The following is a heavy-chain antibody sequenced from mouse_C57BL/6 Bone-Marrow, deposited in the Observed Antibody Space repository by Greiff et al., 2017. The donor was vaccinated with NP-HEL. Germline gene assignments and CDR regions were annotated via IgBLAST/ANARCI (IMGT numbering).Heavy chain of an antibody. CDR1: GYTLTSYW. CDR2: IHPNSGST. Sequence: QVQLQQPGAELVKPGASVKLSCKASGYTLTSYWMHWVKQRPGQGLEWIGMIHPNSGSTNYNEKFKSKATLTVDKSSSTAYMQLSSLTSEDSAVYYCARGNGSSSFDYWGQGTTLTVSS. J-gene: IGHJ2*01. D-gene: IGHD1-1*01. CDR3: ARGNGSSSFDY. V-gene: IGHV1-64*01.